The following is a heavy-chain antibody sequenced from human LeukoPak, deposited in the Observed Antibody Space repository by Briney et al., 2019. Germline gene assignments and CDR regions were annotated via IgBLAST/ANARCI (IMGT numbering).Heavy chain of an antibody. D-gene: IGHD6-19*01. V-gene: IGHV4-4*09. CDR2: IYTSGST. J-gene: IGHJ3*02. CDR3: ARRMAGEDAFDI. Sequence: SETLSLTCTVSGGSISSYYWSWIRQPPGKGLEWIGYIYTSGSTNYNPSLKSRVTISVDTSKNQFSLKLSSVTAADTAVYYCARRMAGEDAFDIWGQGTMVTVSS. CDR1: GGSISSYY.